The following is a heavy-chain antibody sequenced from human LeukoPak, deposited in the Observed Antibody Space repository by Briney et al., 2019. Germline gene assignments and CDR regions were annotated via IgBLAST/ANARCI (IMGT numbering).Heavy chain of an antibody. CDR1: GGSISSYY. CDR2: IYTSGST. V-gene: IGHV4-4*07. Sequence: SETLSLTCTVSGGSISSYYWSWIRQPAGKGLEWIGRIYTSGSTNYNPSLKSRVTMSVDTSKNQFSLKLSSVTATDTAVYCARHKEGFMVRGLITKKERAYNWFDPWGQGTLVTVSS. D-gene: IGHD3-10*01. J-gene: IGHJ5*02. CDR3: ARHKEGFMVRGLITKKERAYNWFDP.